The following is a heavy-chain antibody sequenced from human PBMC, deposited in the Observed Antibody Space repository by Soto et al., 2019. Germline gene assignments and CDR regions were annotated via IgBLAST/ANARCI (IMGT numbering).Heavy chain of an antibody. CDR1: GDTVSSNSAA. CDR3: AREGHCSSTICYHFDY. CDR2: TYYRSHWNY. Sequence: QTLSLTCAISGDTVSSNSAAWNWIRQSPSRGLEWLGRTYYRSHWNYGYAVSVKSRIAITPDTSRNQFSLRLTSVTPEDTAVYYCAREGHCSSTICYHFDYWGPGTLVTVSS. D-gene: IGHD2-2*01. J-gene: IGHJ4*02. V-gene: IGHV6-1*01.